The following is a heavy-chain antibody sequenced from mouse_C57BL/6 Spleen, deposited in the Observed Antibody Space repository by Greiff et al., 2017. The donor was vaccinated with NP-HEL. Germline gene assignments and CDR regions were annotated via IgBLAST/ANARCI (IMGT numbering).Heavy chain of an antibody. D-gene: IGHD1-1*02. CDR1: GFTFSSYA. V-gene: IGHV5-4*01. CDR3: ARDMGYFDY. CDR2: ISDGGSYT. J-gene: IGHJ2*01. Sequence: EVQLVESGGGLVKPGGSLKLSCAASGFTFSSYAMSWVRQTPEKRLEWVATISDGGSYTYYPDNVKGRFTISRDNAKNNLYLQMSHLKSEDTAMYYCARDMGYFDYWGQGTTLTVSS.